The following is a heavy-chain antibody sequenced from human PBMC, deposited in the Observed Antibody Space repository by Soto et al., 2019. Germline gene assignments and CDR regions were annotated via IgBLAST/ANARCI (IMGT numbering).Heavy chain of an antibody. CDR1: GFTFDDYA. CDR3: AKSVGTGTTASDFDY. CDR2: ISWNSGSI. D-gene: IGHD1-7*01. V-gene: IGHV3-9*01. Sequence: PGGSLRLSCAASGFTFDDYAMHWVRQAPGKGLEWVSGISWNSGSIGYADSVKGRFTISRDNAKNSLYLQMNSLRAEDTALYYCAKSVGTGTTASDFDYWGQGTLVTVSS. J-gene: IGHJ4*02.